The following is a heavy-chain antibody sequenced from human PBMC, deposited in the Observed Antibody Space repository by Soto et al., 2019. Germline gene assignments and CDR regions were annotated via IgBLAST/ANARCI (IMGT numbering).Heavy chain of an antibody. J-gene: IGHJ3*02. CDR1: GGSISSYY. V-gene: IGHV4-59*08. CDR2: IYYSGST. Sequence: SETLSLTCTVSGGSISSYYWSWIRQPPGKGLEWIGYIYYSGSTNYNPSLKSRVTISVDTSKNQFSLKLSSVTAADTAVYYCARHLDGVVVPAVEIDAFDIWGQGTMVTVSS. CDR3: ARHLDGVVVPAVEIDAFDI. D-gene: IGHD2-2*01.